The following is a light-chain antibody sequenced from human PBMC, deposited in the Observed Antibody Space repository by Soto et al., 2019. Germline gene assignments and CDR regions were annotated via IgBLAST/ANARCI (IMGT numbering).Light chain of an antibody. J-gene: IGKJ1*01. Sequence: DIQMTQSPSSLSASVGDRVTITCRASQGISNYLAWYQQKPGKVPKLLIYGPSTLQSGVPSRFSGSGSGTDLTLTISSLQPEDVATYCCQKYDSAHRTVGPGTKVEIK. CDR3: QKYDSAHRT. CDR2: GPS. V-gene: IGKV1-27*01. CDR1: QGISNY.